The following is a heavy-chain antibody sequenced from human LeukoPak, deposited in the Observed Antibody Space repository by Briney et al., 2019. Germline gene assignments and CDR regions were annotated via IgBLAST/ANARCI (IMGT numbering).Heavy chain of an antibody. CDR2: INHSGST. Sequence: SETLSLTCAVYGGSFSGYYWSWIRQTPGKGLEWIGEINHSGSTNYNPSLKSRVTISVDTSKNQFSLKLSSVTAADTAVYYCARANFDYWGQGTLVTVSS. J-gene: IGHJ4*02. CDR3: ARANFDY. V-gene: IGHV4-34*01. CDR1: GGSFSGYY.